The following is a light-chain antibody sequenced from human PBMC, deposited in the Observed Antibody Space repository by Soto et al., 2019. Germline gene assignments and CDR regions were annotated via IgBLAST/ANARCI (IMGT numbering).Light chain of an antibody. CDR3: SSFTSSSTLYV. CDR2: EVS. J-gene: IGLJ1*01. V-gene: IGLV2-14*01. CDR1: SSDIGGYNY. Sequence: QSVLTQPASVSGSPGQSITISCAGTSSDIGGYNYVSWYQQHPGKAPKVMIYEVSNRPSGVSNRFSGSKSGNTASLTISGLQAEDESVYYCSSFTSSSTLYVFGRGTKVTVL.